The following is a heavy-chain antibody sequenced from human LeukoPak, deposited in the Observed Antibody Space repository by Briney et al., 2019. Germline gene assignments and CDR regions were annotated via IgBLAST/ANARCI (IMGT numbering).Heavy chain of an antibody. CDR1: GYSISSGYY. V-gene: IGHV4-38-2*02. D-gene: IGHD4-17*01. J-gene: IGHJ4*02. CDR2: IYHSGST. Sequence: PSETLSLTXTVSGYSISSGYYWGWIRQPPGKGLEWIGSIYHSGSTYHNPSLKSRVTISVDTSKNQFSLKLSSVTAADTAVYYCARGSWGTVTTFYFDYWGQGTLVTVSS. CDR3: ARGSWGTVTTFYFDY.